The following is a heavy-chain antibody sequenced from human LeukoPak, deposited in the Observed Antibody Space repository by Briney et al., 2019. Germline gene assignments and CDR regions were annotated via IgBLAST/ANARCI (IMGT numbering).Heavy chain of an antibody. V-gene: IGHV4-31*03. Sequence: SETLSLTCTVSGGSISSSSYYWSWIRHHPGKGLEWIGYVYYSGSTNYNPSLKSRLTISVDTSQNQFSLKLSSVTAADTAVYYCARRDWGTRFDPWGQGTLVTVSS. CDR3: ARRDWGTRFDP. CDR2: VYYSGST. CDR1: GGSISSSSYY. D-gene: IGHD3-16*01. J-gene: IGHJ5*02.